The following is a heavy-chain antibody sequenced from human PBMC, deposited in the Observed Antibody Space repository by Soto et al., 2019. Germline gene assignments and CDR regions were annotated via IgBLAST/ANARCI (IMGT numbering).Heavy chain of an antibody. CDR1: GFTFSSYW. V-gene: IGHV3-74*01. CDR3: ARSPGDYYYYGMDV. Sequence: EVQLVESGGGLVQPGGSLRLSCAASGFTFSSYWMHWVRQAPGKGLEWVSRINSDGSSTSYADSVKGRFTISRDNAKNTLYLQMNSLSAEDTAVYYCARSPGDYYYYGMDVWGQGTTVTVSS. CDR2: INSDGSST. J-gene: IGHJ6*02. D-gene: IGHD3-10*01.